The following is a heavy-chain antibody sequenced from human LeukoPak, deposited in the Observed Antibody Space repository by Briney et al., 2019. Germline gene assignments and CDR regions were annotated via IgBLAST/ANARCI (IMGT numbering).Heavy chain of an antibody. CDR3: ASVVVITEYGMDV. V-gene: IGHV3-21*01. CDR2: ISSSSSYI. J-gene: IGHJ6*02. CDR1: GFTFSSYS. D-gene: IGHD3-22*01. Sequence: GGSLRLSCAASGFTFSSYSMNWVRQAPGKGLEWVSSISSSSSYIYYADSVKGRFTISRDNAKNSLYLQMNSLRAEDTAVCYCASVVVITEYGMDVWGQGTTVTVSS.